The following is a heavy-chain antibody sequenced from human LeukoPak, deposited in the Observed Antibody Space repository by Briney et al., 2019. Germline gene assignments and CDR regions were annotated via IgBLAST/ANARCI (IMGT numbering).Heavy chain of an antibody. CDR3: ASAYTYVRLGDH. D-gene: IGHD3-16*01. J-gene: IGHJ4*02. CDR2: TNLHGTAV. CDR1: GLSFSNYW. V-gene: IGHV3-74*01. Sequence: PGGSLRLSCAVSGLSFSNYWMLWVRQAPGKGLVWVARTNLHGTAVDYAGSVKGRFTISRDNAKNTLFLQMNSLRAEDTAVYYCASAYTYVRLGDHWGQGTLVTVSS.